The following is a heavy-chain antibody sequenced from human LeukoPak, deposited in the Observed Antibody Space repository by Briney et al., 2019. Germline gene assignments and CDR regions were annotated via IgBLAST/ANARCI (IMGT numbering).Heavy chain of an antibody. CDR1: GFTFSSYA. CDR2: ISGSGGST. Sequence: GGSLRLSCAAFGFTFSSYAMSWVRQAPGKGLEWVSAISGSGGSTYYADSVKGRFTISRDNSKNTLYLQMNSLRAEDTAVYYCAKDRIAVAGPYYFDYWGQGTLVTVSS. J-gene: IGHJ4*02. CDR3: AKDRIAVAGPYYFDY. V-gene: IGHV3-23*01. D-gene: IGHD6-19*01.